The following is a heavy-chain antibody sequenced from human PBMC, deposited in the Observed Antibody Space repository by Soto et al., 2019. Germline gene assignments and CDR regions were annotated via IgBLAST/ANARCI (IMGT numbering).Heavy chain of an antibody. V-gene: IGHV3-21*01. D-gene: IGHD1-7*01. CDR3: ARDKELPSPYYFDY. CDR2: ISSSGSYI. CDR1: GFTFSSYS. Sequence: SGGSLRLSCAASGFTFSSYSMNWVRQAPGKGLEWVSSISSSGSYIYYADSVKGRFTISRDNAKNSLYLQMNSLRAEDTAVYYCARDKELPSPYYFDYWGQGTLVTVSS. J-gene: IGHJ4*02.